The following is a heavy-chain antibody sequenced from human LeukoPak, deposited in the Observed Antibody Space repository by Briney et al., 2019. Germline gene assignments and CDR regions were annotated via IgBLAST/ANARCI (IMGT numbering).Heavy chain of an antibody. Sequence: GGSLRLSCAASGFSFSDHWMHWVRQVPGKGPVWVSRIKSDGSWTNDADSVKGRFTISRDNAKNTLYLQMNSLRVEDTAVYHCVRGVGGSTYLDHWGQGALVTVSS. V-gene: IGHV3-74*01. D-gene: IGHD3-16*01. CDR1: GFSFSDHW. J-gene: IGHJ4*02. CDR2: IKSDGSWT. CDR3: VRGVGGSTYLDH.